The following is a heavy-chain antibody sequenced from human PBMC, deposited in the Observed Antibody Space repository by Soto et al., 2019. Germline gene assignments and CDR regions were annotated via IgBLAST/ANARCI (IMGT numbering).Heavy chain of an antibody. Sequence: EVQILESGGALIQPGGSLRLSCAASGFTSSMTWVRQAPGKGLEWVSASDFSGRLTYYADSVKGRLTIFRDTSVNTLFLQMNSLRTEDTAVYYCANILVGQWLVPGGYWGPGTLVTVPS. CDR3: ANILVGQWLVPGGY. V-gene: IGHV3-23*01. CDR2: SDFSGRLT. CDR1: GFTSS. D-gene: IGHD6-19*01. J-gene: IGHJ4*02.